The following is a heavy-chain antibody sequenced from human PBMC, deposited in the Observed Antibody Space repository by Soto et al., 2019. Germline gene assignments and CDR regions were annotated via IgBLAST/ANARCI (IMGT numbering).Heavy chain of an antibody. J-gene: IGHJ6*02. D-gene: IGHD6-19*01. CDR2: ISWAGGST. CDR1: GFTFDDYT. CDR3: AKDRAAVTGAYYYYGMDV. V-gene: IGHV3-43*01. Sequence: EVQLVESGGVVVQPGGSLRLSCAASGFTFDDYTMHWVRQAPGKGLEWVSLISWAGGSTYYADSVKGRFIISRDNSKNSLYVQMNSLRTEDTALYYCAKDRAAVTGAYYYYGMDVWGQGTTVTVSS.